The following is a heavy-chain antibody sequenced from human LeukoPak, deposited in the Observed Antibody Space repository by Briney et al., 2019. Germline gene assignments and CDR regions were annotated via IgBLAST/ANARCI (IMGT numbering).Heavy chain of an antibody. CDR2: TYYRSKWYT. D-gene: IGHD3-22*01. V-gene: IGHV6-1*01. J-gene: IGHJ4*02. CDR1: GDSVSSNSAA. Sequence: SQTLSLTCAISGDSVSSNSAAWDWVRQSPSRGLEWLGRTYYRSKWYTEYAVSVKGRITINPDTSKNQFSLQVNSVTPEDTAVYYCAREYFDSSGYKARFDYWGQGTLVTVSS. CDR3: AREYFDSSGYKARFDY.